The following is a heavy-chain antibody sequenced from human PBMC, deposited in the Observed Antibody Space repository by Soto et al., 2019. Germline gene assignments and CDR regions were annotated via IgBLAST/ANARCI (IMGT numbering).Heavy chain of an antibody. CDR3: AKPPSSVSNGY. CDR2: ISGSGGSI. CDR1: GFIFSSYV. D-gene: IGHD2-8*01. V-gene: IGHV3-23*01. J-gene: IGHJ1*01. Sequence: EVQLLESGGGLVQPGGSLRLSCAASGFIFSSYVMSWVRQAPGKGLEWVSAISGSGGSIYYADSVKGRFTISRDNSKNTLYLQMNSLRAEDTAVYYCAKPPSSVSNGYWGQGTLVTVSS.